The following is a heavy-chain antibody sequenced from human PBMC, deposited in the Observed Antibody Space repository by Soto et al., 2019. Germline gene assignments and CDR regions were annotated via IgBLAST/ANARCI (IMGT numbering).Heavy chain of an antibody. CDR3: EKDPSRTTTNRNFDF. J-gene: IGHJ4*02. V-gene: IGHV3-23*01. CDR1: GVTFSSYA. D-gene: IGHD1-26*01. Sequence: EVQLLESGGGLVQPGGSLRLSCVGSGVTFSSYAMSWVRQAPGKGLEWVSAISGGGGSAYHADSVKGRFTISRDNSKNTLFLQMNSLRVEDTAVYYCEKDPSRTTTNRNFDFWGQGTLVTVSS. CDR2: ISGGGGSA.